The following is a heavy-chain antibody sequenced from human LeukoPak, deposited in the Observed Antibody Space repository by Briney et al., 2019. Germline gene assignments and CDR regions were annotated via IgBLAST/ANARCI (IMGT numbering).Heavy chain of an antibody. CDR3: ARDLIGGYATCFDY. D-gene: IGHD2-2*01. J-gene: IGHJ4*02. Sequence: ASVTVSCKASGYTFTSYGISWVRQAPGQGLEWMGWVSAYNGNTNHTQNLQGRVTMTTDTSTSTAYMELRSLRSDDTAVYYCARDLIGGYATCFDYWGQGTLVTVSS. CDR2: VSAYNGNT. V-gene: IGHV1-18*01. CDR1: GYTFTSYG.